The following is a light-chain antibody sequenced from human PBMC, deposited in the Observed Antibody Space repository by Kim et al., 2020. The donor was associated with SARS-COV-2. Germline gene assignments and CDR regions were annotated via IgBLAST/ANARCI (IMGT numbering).Light chain of an antibody. Sequence: ASVRDRVTISCRSSQYISNYLIWYQQKPGKAPKLLIHAASSLQSGVPSRFSGSGSGTDFTLTIISLQPEDFATYYCQHSYIPQITVGQGTRLEIK. CDR1: QYISNY. CDR2: AAS. J-gene: IGKJ5*01. CDR3: QHSYIPQIT. V-gene: IGKV1-39*01.